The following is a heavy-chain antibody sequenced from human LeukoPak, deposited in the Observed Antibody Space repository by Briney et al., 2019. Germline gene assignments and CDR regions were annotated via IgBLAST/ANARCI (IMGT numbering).Heavy chain of an antibody. D-gene: IGHD2-15*01. J-gene: IGHJ4*02. Sequence: SETLSLTCTVSGGSISSYYWSWIRQPPGKGLEWIGYIYYSGSTNYNPSLKSRVTISVDTSKNQFSLKLSSVTAADTAVYYCARRARATGGGDYFDYWGQGTLVTVSS. CDR2: IYYSGST. CDR3: ARRARATGGGDYFDY. V-gene: IGHV4-59*08. CDR1: GGSISSYY.